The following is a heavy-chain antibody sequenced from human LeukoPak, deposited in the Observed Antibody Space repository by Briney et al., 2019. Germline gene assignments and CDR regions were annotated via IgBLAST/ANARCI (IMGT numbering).Heavy chain of an antibody. J-gene: IGHJ4*02. Sequence: PGGSLRLSCAASGFTLSSHGMSWVRQAPGKGPEWVSALGDSGDSTYYADSVKGRFTISRDTSKNTLYLQMNSLRAEDAAVYYCARDSPVCSYWGQGTLVTVSS. CDR1: GFTLSSHG. V-gene: IGHV3-23*01. CDR2: LGDSGDST. D-gene: IGHD3-10*02. CDR3: ARDSPVCSY.